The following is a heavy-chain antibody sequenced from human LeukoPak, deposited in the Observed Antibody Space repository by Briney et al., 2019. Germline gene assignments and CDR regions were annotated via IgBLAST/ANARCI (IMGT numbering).Heavy chain of an antibody. Sequence: KPSETLSLTCTVSGVSISSYYWSWIRQPPGKGLEWFGYIYYSGSTNYNPSLKSRVTISVDTSKNQFSLKLSSVTAADTAVYYCASNIAAAGSFYYYYMDVWGKGTTVTVSS. CDR1: GVSISSYY. V-gene: IGHV4-59*01. CDR3: ASNIAAAGSFYYYYMDV. D-gene: IGHD6-13*01. J-gene: IGHJ6*03. CDR2: IYYSGST.